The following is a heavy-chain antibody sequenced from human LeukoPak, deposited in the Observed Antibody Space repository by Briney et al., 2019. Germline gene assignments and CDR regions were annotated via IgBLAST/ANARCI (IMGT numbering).Heavy chain of an antibody. CDR3: AREIMALYYDRGAFDI. V-gene: IGHV4-61*08. D-gene: IGHD3-22*01. J-gene: IGHJ3*02. Sequence: PSQTLSLTCTVSGGSISSGGYYWSWIRQPPGKGLEWIGYIYYSGSTNYNPSLKSRVTISVDTSKNQFSLKLSSVTAADTAVYYCAREIMALYYDRGAFDIWGQGTMVTVSS. CDR1: GGSISSGGYY. CDR2: IYYSGST.